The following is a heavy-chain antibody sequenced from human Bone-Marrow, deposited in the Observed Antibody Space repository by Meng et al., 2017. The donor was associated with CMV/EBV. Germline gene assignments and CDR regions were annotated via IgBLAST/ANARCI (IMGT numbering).Heavy chain of an antibody. CDR1: GGSISSYY. CDR2: IYISGST. D-gene: IGHD1-26*01. Sequence: SCTVSGGSISSYYWSWIRQPAGKGLEWIGRIYISGSTNCNPSLKSRVTISVDTSKNQFSLKLSSVTAADTAVYYCARGALVGATRGYYFDYWGQGTLVTVSS. CDR3: ARGALVGATRGYYFDY. J-gene: IGHJ4*02. V-gene: IGHV4-4*07.